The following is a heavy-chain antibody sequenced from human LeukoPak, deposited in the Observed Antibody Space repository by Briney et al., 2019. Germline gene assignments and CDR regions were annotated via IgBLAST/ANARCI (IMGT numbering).Heavy chain of an antibody. Sequence: GGSLRLSCAASGFTFSTSEMSWVRQAPGKGLEWVSYISPSGSTIHYADSVKGRFSISRDNAKNSLYLQKNSLRAEDTAVYYCAKDVVPAAMLGWFDPWGQGTLVTVSS. D-gene: IGHD2-2*01. CDR1: GFTFSTSE. V-gene: IGHV3-48*03. CDR2: ISPSGSTI. CDR3: AKDVVPAAMLGWFDP. J-gene: IGHJ5*02.